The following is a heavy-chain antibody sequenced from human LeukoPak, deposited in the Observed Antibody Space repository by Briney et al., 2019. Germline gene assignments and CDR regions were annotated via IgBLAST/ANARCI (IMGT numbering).Heavy chain of an antibody. CDR1: GFSLSTSGMC. Sequence: SGPTLVNPTQTLTLTCTFSGFSLSTSGMCVSWIRQPPEKALEWLARIGWDDDKYYSTSLKTRLTISKDTSKNQVVLTMTNMDPVDTATYYCARTYGSGSYFDYWGQGTLVTVSS. CDR3: ARTYGSGSYFDY. D-gene: IGHD3-10*01. V-gene: IGHV2-70*11. CDR2: IGWDDDK. J-gene: IGHJ4*02.